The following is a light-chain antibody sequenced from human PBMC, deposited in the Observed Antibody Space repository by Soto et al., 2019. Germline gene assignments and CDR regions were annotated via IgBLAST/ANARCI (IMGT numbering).Light chain of an antibody. J-gene: IGKJ4*01. Sequence: DIQLTQSPSFLSASVGDRVTITCRASQGISSYLAWYQQRAGKAPKFLMYAAPTLQSGVPSRFSGSGSGTEFALTISSLQPEDFAPYSCQQLKNYPLAFGGGTKVDIK. CDR1: QGISSY. CDR3: QQLKNYPLA. CDR2: AAP. V-gene: IGKV1-9*01.